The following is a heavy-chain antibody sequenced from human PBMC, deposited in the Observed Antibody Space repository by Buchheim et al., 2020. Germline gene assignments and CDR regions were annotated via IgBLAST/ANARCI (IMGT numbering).Heavy chain of an antibody. CDR1: GGSITGSY. D-gene: IGHD2-21*02. CDR3: ARDCGGDCYGHYYGLDV. V-gene: IGHV4-59*12. Sequence: QVQLQESGPGLVKPSETLFLTCNVSGGSITGSYWSWIRQPPGKGLEWIGYVSASGDSIYNPSLESRVTMSVETSKNQFSLKLRSATAADTAIYYCARDCGGDCYGHYYGLDVWGQGTT. J-gene: IGHJ6*02. CDR2: VSASGDS.